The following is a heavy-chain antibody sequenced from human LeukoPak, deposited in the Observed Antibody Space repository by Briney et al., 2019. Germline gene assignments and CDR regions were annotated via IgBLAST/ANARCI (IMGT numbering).Heavy chain of an antibody. J-gene: IGHJ6*03. Sequence: PSETLSLTCTDSGGSISSHYWSWIRQPPGKGLEWIGYIYYSGSTNYNPSLKSQVTISVDTSKNQFSLKLSSVTAADTAVYYCARDTYYYYMDVWGKGTTVTVSS. D-gene: IGHD3-16*01. V-gene: IGHV4-59*11. CDR1: GGSISSHY. CDR2: IYYSGST. CDR3: ARDTYYYYMDV.